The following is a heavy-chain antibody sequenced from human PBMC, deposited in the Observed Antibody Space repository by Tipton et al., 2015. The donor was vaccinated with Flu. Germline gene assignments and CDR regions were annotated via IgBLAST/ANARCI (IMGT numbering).Heavy chain of an antibody. CDR3: TRYYYGCGRSDNAPYYYCAFDV. Sequence: TLSLTCTVSGGSFINSYWSWLRQSPAKGLEWIAYFNYNGSTTYYNPSLKRRVSTSVDTSNNQFSLSLSSVTAAEAAIYFCTRYYYGCGRSDNAPYYYCAFDVWGQGTRVTV. V-gene: IGHV4-59*01. D-gene: IGHD3-10*01. J-gene: IGHJ6*02. CDR1: GGSFINSY. CDR2: FNYNGST.